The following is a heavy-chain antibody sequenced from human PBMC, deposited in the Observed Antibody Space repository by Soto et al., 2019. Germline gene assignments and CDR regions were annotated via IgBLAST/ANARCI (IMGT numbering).Heavy chain of an antibody. V-gene: IGHV3-23*01. Sequence: EVQLLESGGGLVQPGGSLRLSCAASGFTFSSYAMTWGRQSQRKGLEWVSTISGNGGSTSYEDSVKGWFTTSRDNSKNTLYLPMNSLRSEDTDVYCCAKATMTLVVISLDYWGQGPLDTASS. D-gene: IGHD3-22*01. J-gene: IGHJ4*02. CDR2: ISGNGGST. CDR3: AKATMTLVVISLDY. CDR1: GFTFSSYA.